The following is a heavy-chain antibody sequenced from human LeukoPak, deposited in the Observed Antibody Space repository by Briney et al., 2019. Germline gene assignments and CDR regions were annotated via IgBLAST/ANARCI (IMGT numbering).Heavy chain of an antibody. D-gene: IGHD3-10*01. CDR1: GFTFSSYA. CDR3: AKGKLMVRGVILYYFDY. J-gene: IGHJ4*02. V-gene: IGHV3-23*01. CDR2: ISGSGGST. Sequence: GGSLRLSCAASGFTFSSYAMSWVRQAPGKGLEWVSAISGSGGSTYYADSVKGRFTISRDNSKNTLYLQMNSLRAEDTAVYYCAKGKLMVRGVILYYFDYWGQGTLVTVSS.